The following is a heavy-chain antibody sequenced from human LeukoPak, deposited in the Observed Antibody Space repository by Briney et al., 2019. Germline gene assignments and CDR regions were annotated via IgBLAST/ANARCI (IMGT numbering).Heavy chain of an antibody. CDR2: INWNGNDI. V-gene: IGHV3-9*03. CDR3: AKDNSGWFGHYFES. J-gene: IGHJ4*02. D-gene: IGHD6-19*01. CDR1: GFTFDDYA. Sequence: GGSLRLSRAASGFTFDDYAMHWVRQAPGKGLQWVSGINWNGNDIGYADSVKGRFTISRDNAKDSLYLQMNNLRAEDMAIYYCAKDNSGWFGHYFESWGQGTLVTVSS.